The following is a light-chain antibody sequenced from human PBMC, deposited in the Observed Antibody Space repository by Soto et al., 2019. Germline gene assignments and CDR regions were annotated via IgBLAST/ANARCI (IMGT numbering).Light chain of an antibody. CDR3: LLSYSGARV. V-gene: IGLV7-46*01. CDR1: TGTVTSGHY. J-gene: IGLJ3*02. CDR2: DTS. Sequence: QAVVTHEPALTVSPGGTVTLTCGSSTGTVTSGHYPYWFQQKPGHAPRTLIYDTSNKHSWTPARFSGSLLGGKAALTLSGAQPEDEAEYYCLLSYSGARVFGGGTKLTVL.